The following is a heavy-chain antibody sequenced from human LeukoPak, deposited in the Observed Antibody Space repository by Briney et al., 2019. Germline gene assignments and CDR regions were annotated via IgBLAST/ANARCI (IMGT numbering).Heavy chain of an antibody. CDR3: ARDSGSSWWWFDP. D-gene: IGHD6-13*01. CDR2: IYYSGST. J-gene: IGHJ5*02. CDR1: DGSINNYY. V-gene: IGHV4-59*12. Sequence: SETLSLTCTVSDGSINNYYWSWIRQPPGQGLEWIGYIYYSGSTNYNPSLKSRVTISVDTSKNQFSLKLSSVTAADTAVYYCARDSGSSWWWFDPWGQGTLVTVSS.